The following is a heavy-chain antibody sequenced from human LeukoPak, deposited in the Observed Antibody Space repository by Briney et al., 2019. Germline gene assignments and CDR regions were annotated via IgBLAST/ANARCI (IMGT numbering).Heavy chain of an antibody. CDR2: ISGSGGST. CDR3: AKDSGSYYGGY. V-gene: IGHV3-23*01. Sequence: PGGSLRLSCAASGFTFSSYSMSWVRQAPGKGLEWVSAISGSGGSTYYADSVKGRFTISRDNSKNTLYPQMNSLRAEDTAVYYCAKDSGSYYGGYWGQGTLVTVSS. D-gene: IGHD1-26*01. CDR1: GFTFSSYS. J-gene: IGHJ4*02.